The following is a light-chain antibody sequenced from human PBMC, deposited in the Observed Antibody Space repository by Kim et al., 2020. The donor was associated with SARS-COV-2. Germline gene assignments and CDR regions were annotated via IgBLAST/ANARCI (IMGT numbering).Light chain of an antibody. V-gene: IGKV3-15*01. Sequence: EKVMTQAPATLSVTPGERATLSCRASQSAYNNLAWYQQKPGQSPRLLIYSTPIRATGLPGRFSGSGSGTEFSLTISSLQSEDFAIYYCQQYDDWPLTFGGGTKVDIK. J-gene: IGKJ4*01. CDR2: STP. CDR1: QSAYNN. CDR3: QQYDDWPLT.